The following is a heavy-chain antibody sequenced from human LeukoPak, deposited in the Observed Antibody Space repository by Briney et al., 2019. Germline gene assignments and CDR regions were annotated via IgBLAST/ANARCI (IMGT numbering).Heavy chain of an antibody. CDR1: GFTFSTYA. V-gene: IGHV3-23*01. CDR3: ARSSIVVVPAALDY. CDR2: ISGSGGST. D-gene: IGHD2-2*01. Sequence: PGGSLRLSCAASGFTFSTYAMSWVRQAPGKGLEWVSAISGSGGSTYYADSVEGRFTISRDNSKNTLYLQMNSLRAEDTAVYYCARSSIVVVPAALDYWGQGTLVTVSS. J-gene: IGHJ4*02.